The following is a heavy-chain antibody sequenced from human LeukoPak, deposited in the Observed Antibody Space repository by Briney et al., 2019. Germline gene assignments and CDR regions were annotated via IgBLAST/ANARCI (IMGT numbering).Heavy chain of an antibody. D-gene: IGHD1-26*01. Sequence: GGSLRLSCAASGFTVSINYMSWVRQAPGKGLEWVSVIYSGGSTYYADSVKGRFTISRDNSKNTLYLQMNSLRAEDTAVYYCASPGSYYVGDFDYWGQGTLVTVSS. J-gene: IGHJ4*02. CDR3: ASPGSYYVGDFDY. CDR1: GFTVSINY. V-gene: IGHV3-66*01. CDR2: IYSGGST.